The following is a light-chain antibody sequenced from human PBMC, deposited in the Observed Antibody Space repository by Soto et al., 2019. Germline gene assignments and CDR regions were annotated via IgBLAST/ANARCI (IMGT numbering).Light chain of an antibody. Sequence: EIVMTHSPATLSVSPWERATLSFSASQSVSNYYLAWYQQKPGQAPRLLIYGASNRATGIPDRFSGSGSGTDFTLTISRLEPEDFAVYYCKQYGSSGTFGQGTKVDIK. CDR2: GAS. CDR3: KQYGSSGT. V-gene: IGKV3-20*01. J-gene: IGKJ1*01. CDR1: QSVSNYY.